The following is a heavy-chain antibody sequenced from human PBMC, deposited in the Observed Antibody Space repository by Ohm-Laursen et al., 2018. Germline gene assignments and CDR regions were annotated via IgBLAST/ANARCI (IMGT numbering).Heavy chain of an antibody. V-gene: IGHV4-31*03. CDR3: ARGGGYPGDAFDI. Sequence: SQTLSLTCTVSGGSISSGGYYWSWIRQHPGKGLEWIGYIYYSGSTYYNPSLKSRVTISVDTPKNQFSLKLSSVTAADTAVYYCARGGGYPGDAFDIWGQGTMVTVSS. J-gene: IGHJ3*02. CDR2: IYYSGST. CDR1: GGSISSGGYY. D-gene: IGHD5-12*01.